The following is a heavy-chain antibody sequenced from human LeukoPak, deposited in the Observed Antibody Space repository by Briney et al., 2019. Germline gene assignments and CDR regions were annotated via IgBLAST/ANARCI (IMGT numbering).Heavy chain of an antibody. J-gene: IGHJ4*02. D-gene: IGHD3-22*01. CDR3: ARARNNYDSSGFSALDY. CDR2: IWYDGSNI. V-gene: IGHV3-33*01. Sequence: GGSLRLSCAASGFTFSSYGMHGVRQAPGKGLEWVAVIWYDGSNIYYTESVKGRFTISRDNSKNTLYLQMNSLRAEDTAVYYCARARNNYDSSGFSALDYWGQGTLVTVSS. CDR1: GFTFSSYG.